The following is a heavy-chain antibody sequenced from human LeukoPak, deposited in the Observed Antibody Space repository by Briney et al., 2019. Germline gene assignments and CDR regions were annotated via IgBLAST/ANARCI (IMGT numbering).Heavy chain of an antibody. CDR3: ARGPRSSGYFYYLNY. J-gene: IGHJ4*02. CDR2: INHSGST. V-gene: IGHV4-34*01. Sequence: SETLSLTCAVYGGSFSGYYWSWIRHPQGKGLERIGEINHSGSTNYNPSLKSRVTISVDTSKNQFSLKLSSVTAADTAVYYCARGPRSSGYFYYLNYWGQGTLVTVSS. CDR1: GGSFSGYY. D-gene: IGHD3-22*01.